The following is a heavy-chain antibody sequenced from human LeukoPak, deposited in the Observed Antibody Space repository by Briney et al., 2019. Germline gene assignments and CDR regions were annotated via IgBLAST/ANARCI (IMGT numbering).Heavy chain of an antibody. D-gene: IGHD2-15*01. CDR1: GGTFSSYA. CDR2: IIPTFGTA. V-gene: IGHV1-69*06. J-gene: IGHJ3*02. CDR3: ARGSIVVVVAARWAFDI. Sequence: SVKVSCKASGGTFSSYAISWVRQAPGQGLEWMGGIIPTFGTANYAQKFQGRVTITADKSTSTAYMELSSLRSEDTAVYYCARGSIVVVVAARWAFDIWGQGTMVTVSS.